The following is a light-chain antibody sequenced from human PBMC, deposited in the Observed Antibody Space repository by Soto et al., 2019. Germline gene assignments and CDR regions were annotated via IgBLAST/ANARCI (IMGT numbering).Light chain of an antibody. V-gene: IGLV2-14*01. CDR2: EVT. CDR3: RSYVSSRTYV. J-gene: IGLJ1*01. Sequence: ALTQPASVSGSPGQSITISCTGTRSDVGGYDYVSWFQQHPGKAPKLIIYEVTNRPSGIYNRFYASKSGNKDSTTISGLQAEDEADYYCRSYVSSRTYVFGTGTKVNVL. CDR1: RSDVGGYDY.